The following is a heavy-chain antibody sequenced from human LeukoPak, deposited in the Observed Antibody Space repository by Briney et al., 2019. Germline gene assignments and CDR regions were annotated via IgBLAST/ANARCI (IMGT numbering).Heavy chain of an antibody. CDR1: GFTFSGYG. CDR3: ARVSFCSTSSCYRYMDL. Sequence: GGSLRLSCGGSGFTFSGYGVNWVRQAPGKGLEWVSYITSGVNIYYADSVKGRFTISRDNAKKSTYLQMNSLRAEDTAVYYCARVSFCSTSSCYRYMDLWGKGTTVTVSS. J-gene: IGHJ6*03. CDR2: ITSGVNI. V-gene: IGHV3-69-1*01. D-gene: IGHD2-2*01.